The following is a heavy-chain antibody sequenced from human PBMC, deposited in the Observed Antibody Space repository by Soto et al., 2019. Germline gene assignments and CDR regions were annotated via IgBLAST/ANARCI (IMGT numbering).Heavy chain of an antibody. J-gene: IGHJ4*02. V-gene: IGHV3-33*01. D-gene: IGHD4-17*01. CDR3: ARIDNYGDYVTDY. CDR2: IWYDGSQR. Sequence: VELVESGGGVVQPGGSLSLSCAASGFTFNTHGMHWVRQAPGKGLEWVAVIWYDGSQRYYADFVRGRFTISRDNSQNTLYLQMTSQRAEDTAVYYCARIDNYGDYVTDYWGQGALVTVSS. CDR1: GFTFNTHG.